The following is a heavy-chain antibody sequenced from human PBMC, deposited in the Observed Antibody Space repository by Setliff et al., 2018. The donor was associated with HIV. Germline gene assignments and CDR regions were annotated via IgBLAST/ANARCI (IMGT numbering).Heavy chain of an antibody. J-gene: IGHJ4*02. V-gene: IGHV4-34*01. CDR3: AATYCRGGGRDCPQMYDY. CDR2: INYSGTT. CDR1: GGSFSGNY. D-gene: IGHD2-15*01. Sequence: LSLTCAIYGGSFSGNYWSWIRQPPGKGLEWIGEINYSGTTNHNPFLKSRVTISVDTSKKQFSLKLNSVTAADSAIYCCAATYCRGGGRDCPQMYDYWGQGSLVTVSS.